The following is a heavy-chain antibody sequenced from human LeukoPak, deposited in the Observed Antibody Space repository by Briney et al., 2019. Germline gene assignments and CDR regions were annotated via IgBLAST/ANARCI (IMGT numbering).Heavy chain of an antibody. J-gene: IGHJ6*02. V-gene: IGHV1-46*01. D-gene: IGHD2-2*01. CDR3: ARDGYCSSTSCLGRDYYYGMDV. CDR1: GYTFTSYY. Sequence: ASVKVSCKASGYTFTSYYMHWVRQAPGQGLEWMGIINPSGGSTSYAQKFQGRVTMTRDTSTSTAYMELSSLRSEDTAVYYCARDGYCSSTSCLGRDYYYGMDVWGQGTTVTVSS. CDR2: INPSGGST.